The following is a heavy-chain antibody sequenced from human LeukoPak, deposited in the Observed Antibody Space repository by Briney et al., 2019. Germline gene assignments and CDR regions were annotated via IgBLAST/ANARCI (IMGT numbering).Heavy chain of an antibody. CDR2: ISYDGSNK. D-gene: IGHD5-12*01. J-gene: IGHJ4*02. CDR1: GFTFSSYA. CDR3: ARAFGGWLRLVD. Sequence: GGSLRLSCAASGFTFSSYAMHWVRQAPGKGLEWVAVISYDGSNKYYADSVKGRFTISRDNSKNTLYLQMNSLRAEDTAVYYCARAFGGWLRLVDWGQGTLVTVSS. V-gene: IGHV3-30*04.